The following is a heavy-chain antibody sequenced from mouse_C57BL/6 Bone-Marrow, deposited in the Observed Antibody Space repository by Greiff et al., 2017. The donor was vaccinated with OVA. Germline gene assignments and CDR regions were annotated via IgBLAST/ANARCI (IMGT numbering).Heavy chain of an antibody. V-gene: IGHV1-82*01. J-gene: IGHJ3*01. CDR1: GYAFSSSW. D-gene: IGHD1-1*01. Sequence: QVQLKESGPELVKPGASVKISCKASGYAFSSSWMNWVKQRPGKGLEWIGRIYPGDGDTNYNGKFKGKATLTADKSSSTAYMQLSSLTSEDSAVYFCAPIYYYGSSYPWFAYWGQGTLVTVSA. CDR3: APIYYYGSSYPWFAY. CDR2: IYPGDGDT.